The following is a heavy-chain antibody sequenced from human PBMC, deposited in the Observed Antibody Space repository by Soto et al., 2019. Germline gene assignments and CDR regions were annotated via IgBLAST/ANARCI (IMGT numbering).Heavy chain of an antibody. CDR1: GYTFTSYG. CDR3: ARDLDAVNYYYGMDV. CDR2: ISAHNGNT. D-gene: IGHD3-22*01. Sequence: ASVKVSCKASGYTFTSYGISWVRQAPGQGLEWMGWISAHNGNTNYAQKLQGRVTMTTDTSTSTAYMELRSLRSDDTAVYYCARDLDAVNYYYGMDVWGQGTTVTVSS. J-gene: IGHJ6*02. V-gene: IGHV1-18*04.